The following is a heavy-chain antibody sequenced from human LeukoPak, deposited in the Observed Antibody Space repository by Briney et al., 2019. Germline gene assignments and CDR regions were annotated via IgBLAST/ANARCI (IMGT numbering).Heavy chain of an antibody. CDR3: ARVSLYYYGSSGLDY. V-gene: IGHV3-30*02. Sequence: GGSVRLSCAASGFTFNSYGMHWVRQAPGKGREWVAFIRYKGRNKDSANSGNGRYTISRDNSKNTQKHKVTSKRPEEKGVHYRARVSLYYYGSSGLDYWGQGTLVTVAT. J-gene: IGHJ4*02. D-gene: IGHD3-22*01. CDR1: GFTFNSYG. CDR2: IRYKGRNK.